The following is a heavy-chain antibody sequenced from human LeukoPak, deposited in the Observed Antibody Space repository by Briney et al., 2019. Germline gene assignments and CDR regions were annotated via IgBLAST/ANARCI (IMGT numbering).Heavy chain of an antibody. D-gene: IGHD2-2*01. CDR1: GYTFTSYD. Sequence: ASVKVSCKASGYTFTSYDINWVRQATGQRLEWMGWINAGNGNTKYSQKFQGRVAITRDTSASTAYMELSSLRSEDTAVYYCASGPDARCQPGGCPASPFDYWGQGTLVTVSS. J-gene: IGHJ4*02. V-gene: IGHV1-3*01. CDR3: ASGPDARCQPGGCPASPFDY. CDR2: INAGNGNT.